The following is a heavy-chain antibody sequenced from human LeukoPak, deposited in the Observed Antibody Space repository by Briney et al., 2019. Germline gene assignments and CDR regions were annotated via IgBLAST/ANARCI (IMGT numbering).Heavy chain of an antibody. V-gene: IGHV3-7*01. D-gene: IGHD3-3*01. CDR3: ARGPITIFGVAFDY. CDR1: GFTFSSYW. J-gene: IGHJ4*02. Sequence: GGSLRLSCAASGFTFSSYWMSWVRQAPGKGLEWVANIKQDGSEKYYVDSVKGRFTISRDNAKNSLYLQTNSLRAEDTAVYYCARGPITIFGVAFDYWGQGTLVTVSS. CDR2: IKQDGSEK.